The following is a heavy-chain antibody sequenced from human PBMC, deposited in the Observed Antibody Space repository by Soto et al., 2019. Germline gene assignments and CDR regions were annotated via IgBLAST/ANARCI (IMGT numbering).Heavy chain of an antibody. CDR3: ARRRAIAARFDY. V-gene: IGHV4-59*08. CDR2: IYYSGST. CDR1: GGSISSYY. Sequence: QVQLLESGPGLVKPSETLSLTCTVSGGSISSYYWSWIRQPPGKGLEWIGYIYYSGSTNYNPSLKSRVTISVDTSKNQFSLKLSSVTAADTAVYYCARRRAIAARFDYWGQGTLVTVSS. D-gene: IGHD6-6*01. J-gene: IGHJ4*02.